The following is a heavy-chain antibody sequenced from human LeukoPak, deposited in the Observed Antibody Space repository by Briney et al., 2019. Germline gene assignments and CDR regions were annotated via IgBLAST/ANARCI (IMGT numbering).Heavy chain of an antibody. D-gene: IGHD5-18*01. CDR3: ARVQIGYTYGLFDY. V-gene: IGHV4-59*01. CDR1: GGSISNYY. J-gene: IGHJ4*02. CDR2: IYYSGST. Sequence: PSETLPLTCTVSGGSISNYYWSWIRQPPGKGLEWIGYIYYSGSTNYNPSLKSRVTISVHTSKNQFSLKLSSVAAADTAVYYCARVQIGYTYGLFDYWGQGTLVTVSS.